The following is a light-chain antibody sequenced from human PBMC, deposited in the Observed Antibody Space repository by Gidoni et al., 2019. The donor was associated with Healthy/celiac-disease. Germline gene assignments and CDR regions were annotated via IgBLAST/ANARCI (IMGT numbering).Light chain of an antibody. J-gene: IGKJ1*01. CDR3: EQYGRWST. V-gene: IGKV3-20*01. Sequence: VLPLSPRTLSLSPEERATLSCRVSQSVSSSYLAWYQQKPGQAPRPLIYGASSRATGSPERDSGSEAGTDDTNTNSKLEPEDFAEYDNEQYGRWSTFGQGTKVEIK. CDR2: GAS. CDR1: QSVSSSY.